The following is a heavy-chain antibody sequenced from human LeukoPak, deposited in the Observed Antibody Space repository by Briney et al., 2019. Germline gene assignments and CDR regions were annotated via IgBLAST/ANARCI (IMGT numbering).Heavy chain of an antibody. CDR3: ARDRGGPFDY. CDR1: GGSISSHY. V-gene: IGHV4-59*11. CDR2: IYYSGST. Sequence: SETLSLTCAVPGGSISSHYWSWIRQPPGKGLEWIGYIYYSGSTNYNPSLKSRVTISVDTSKNQFSLKLSSVTAADTAVYYCARDRGGPFDYWGQGTLVTVSS. J-gene: IGHJ4*02. D-gene: IGHD3-10*01.